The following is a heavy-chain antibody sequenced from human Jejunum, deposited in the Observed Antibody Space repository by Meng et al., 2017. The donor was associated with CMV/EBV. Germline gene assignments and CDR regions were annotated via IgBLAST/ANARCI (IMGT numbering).Heavy chain of an antibody. CDR3: ARESGSYYWFDP. CDR1: AGSISGYY. Sequence: QGPAPGSVQLSGPLSLTCCVAAGSISGYYWSWIRQPAGKGLEWIGRIYTSGSTHYNPSLKSRLTMSVDLSNNQISLKLRSVTAADTAVYYCARESGSYYWFDPWGQGTLVTVSS. V-gene: IGHV4-4*07. CDR2: IYTSGST. D-gene: IGHD1-26*01. J-gene: IGHJ5*02.